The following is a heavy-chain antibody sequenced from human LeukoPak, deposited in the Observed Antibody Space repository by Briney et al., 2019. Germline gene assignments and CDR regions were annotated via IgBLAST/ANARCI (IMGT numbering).Heavy chain of an antibody. J-gene: IGHJ4*02. CDR2: IIPIFGTA. CDR1: GGTFSSYA. CDR3: AREGDSSVIEPDYFDY. V-gene: IGHV1-69*06. D-gene: IGHD3-22*01. Sequence: ASVKVSCKASGGTFSSYAISWVRQAPGQGLEWMGGIIPIFGTANYAQKFQGRVTITADKSTSTAYMELSSLRSEDTAVYYCAREGDSSVIEPDYFDYWGQGTLVTVSS.